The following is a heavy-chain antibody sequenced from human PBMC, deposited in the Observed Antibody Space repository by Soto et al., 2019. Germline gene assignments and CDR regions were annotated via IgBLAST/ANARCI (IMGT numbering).Heavy chain of an antibody. V-gene: IGHV3-48*02. Sequence: EVRLVEFGGGLVQPGGSLILSCSVSGFTFSSYSIHWVRQAPGKGLEWISYISSTSRAIHYADSVRGRFTVSRDNDKNSAYLQMNSLTDEDTAIYHCARVYSSGWSADFWGQGTRVTVSS. CDR3: ARVYSSGWSADF. D-gene: IGHD6-19*01. CDR2: ISSTSRAI. CDR1: GFTFSSYS. J-gene: IGHJ4*02.